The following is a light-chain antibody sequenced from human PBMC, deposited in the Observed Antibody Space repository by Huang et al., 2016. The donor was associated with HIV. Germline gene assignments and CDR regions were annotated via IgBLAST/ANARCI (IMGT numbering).Light chain of an antibody. V-gene: IGKV4-1*01. J-gene: IGKJ4*01. CDR3: QQYYHNPLT. CDR1: QSLFFSSNKRSY. Sequence: DIVMTQSPDSLTVSLGERATINCRSSQSLFFSSNKRSYLAWYQKKPGQPPKLVISWASARESGVPDRISGGGSETHFTLTINSLQAEDVAVYYCQQYYHNPLTFGGGTKVEI. CDR2: WAS.